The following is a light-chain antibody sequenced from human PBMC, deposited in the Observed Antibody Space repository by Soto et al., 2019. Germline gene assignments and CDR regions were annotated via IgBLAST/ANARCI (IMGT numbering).Light chain of an antibody. V-gene: IGLV2-8*01. Sequence: QSALTQPPSASGSPGQSVTISCTGTSSDVGAYNYVSWYQQHPDKAPKLMIYEVSQRSSGVPDRFSGSKSGNTAFLTVSGLQAEDEADYYCSSYAGSYTWVFGGGTKLTVL. J-gene: IGLJ2*01. CDR1: SSDVGAYNY. CDR3: SSYAGSYTWV. CDR2: EVS.